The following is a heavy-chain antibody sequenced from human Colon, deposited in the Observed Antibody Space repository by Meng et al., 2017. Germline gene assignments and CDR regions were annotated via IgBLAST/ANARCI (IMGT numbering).Heavy chain of an antibody. V-gene: IGHV4-4*02. CDR1: GASVSVNSY. D-gene: IGHD4-23*01. CDR3: ARHGGYYQDF. J-gene: IGHJ4*02. CDR2: IDHRGSA. Sequence: GEWEEPGPGVVKPSETLSLACSVSGASVSVNSYWSWVRQPAGRGLEWIGQIDHRGSAYYRPSLNSRVTMSLDKSRNQFSLRLTSVTAADTAVYYCARHGGYYQDFWGQGTLVTVSS.